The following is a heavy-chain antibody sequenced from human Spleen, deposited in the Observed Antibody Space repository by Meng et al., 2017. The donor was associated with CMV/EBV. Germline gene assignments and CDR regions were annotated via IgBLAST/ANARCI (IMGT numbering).Heavy chain of an antibody. CDR3: ARDNNWGPDY. CDR2: INPDSGDT. Sequence: ASVKVSCKASGYTVTYYYMHWVRQAPGQGLEWMGWINPDSGDTNYAQQFQGRVTLTRDTSINTGYMELTRLTSDDTAVYYCARDNNWGPDYWGQGTLVTVSS. V-gene: IGHV1-2*02. D-gene: IGHD7-27*01. CDR1: GYTVTYYY. J-gene: IGHJ4*02.